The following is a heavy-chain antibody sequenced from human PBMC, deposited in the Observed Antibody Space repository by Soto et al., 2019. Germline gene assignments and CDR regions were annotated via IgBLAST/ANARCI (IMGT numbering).Heavy chain of an antibody. CDR2: IYYSGST. J-gene: IGHJ5*02. Sequence: SETPSLTCTVSGVSISSSSYYLGWIRQPPGKGLEWIGSIYYSGSTYYNPSLKSRVTISVDTSKNQFSLKLSSVTAADTAVYYCARRGSITIFGVVIRNWFDPRGQRTLVTGSS. D-gene: IGHD3-3*01. V-gene: IGHV4-39*01. CDR1: GVSISSSSYY. CDR3: ARRGSITIFGVVIRNWFDP.